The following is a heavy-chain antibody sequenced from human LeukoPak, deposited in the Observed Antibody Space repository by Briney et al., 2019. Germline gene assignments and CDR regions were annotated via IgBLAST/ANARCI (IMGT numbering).Heavy chain of an antibody. J-gene: IGHJ4*02. V-gene: IGHV3-21*01. CDR3: ARDPMTTVTPYYFDY. CDR1: GFTFSSYS. Sequence: GGSLSLSCAASGFTFSSYSMNWVRQAPGKGLEWVLSISSSSSYIYYADSVKGRFTTSRDNAKNSLYLQMNSRRAEDTAVYYCARDPMTTVTPYYFDYWGQGTLVTVSS. CDR2: ISSSSSYI. D-gene: IGHD4-11*01.